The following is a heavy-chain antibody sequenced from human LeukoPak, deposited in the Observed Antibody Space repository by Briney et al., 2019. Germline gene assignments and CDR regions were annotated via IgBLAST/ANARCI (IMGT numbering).Heavy chain of an antibody. CDR3: ARAPTKIYYYMDV. D-gene: IGHD5-24*01. V-gene: IGHV4-4*09. J-gene: IGHJ6*03. CDR2: IYTSGST. Sequence: WSLNQQKKGLEWIGYIYTSGSTNYNPSLKSRVTISVDTSKNQVSLKVSSVTAADTAVYYCARAPTKIYYYMDVWGKGTTVTVSS.